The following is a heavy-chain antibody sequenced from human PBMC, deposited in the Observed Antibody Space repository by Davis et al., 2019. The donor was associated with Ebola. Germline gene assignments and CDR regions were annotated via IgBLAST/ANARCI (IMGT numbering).Heavy chain of an antibody. CDR1: GFIFRNYV. Sequence: GESLKISCAASGFIFRNYVMSWVRQAPGKGLEWVSSISSSSSYIYYADSVKGRFTISRDNSKNILYLEMNSLRDEDTALYYCAKDRWREAYFDFWGQGTLVTVSS. D-gene: IGHD1-26*01. CDR2: ISSSSSYI. J-gene: IGHJ4*02. V-gene: IGHV3-21*01. CDR3: AKDRWREAYFDF.